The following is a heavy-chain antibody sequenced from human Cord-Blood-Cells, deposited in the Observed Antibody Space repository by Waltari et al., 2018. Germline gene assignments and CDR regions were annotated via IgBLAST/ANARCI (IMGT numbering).Heavy chain of an antibody. CDR1: GGPISSYY. Sequence: QVQLQESGPGLVKPSETLSLTCTVSGGPISSYYWSWIRQPAVQGLEWIRRTYNSGSPNYNPSLKSRVTMSVDTSKNQFSLKLSSVTAADTAVYYCARDSVVATRRRYYYYYGMDVWGQGTTVTVSS. J-gene: IGHJ6*02. CDR3: ARDSVVATRRRYYYYYGMDV. V-gene: IGHV4-4*07. D-gene: IGHD5-12*01. CDR2: TYNSGSP.